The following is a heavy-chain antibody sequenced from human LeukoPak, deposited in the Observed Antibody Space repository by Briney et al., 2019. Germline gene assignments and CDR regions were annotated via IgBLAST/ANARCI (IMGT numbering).Heavy chain of an antibody. Sequence: GGPLTLPCVASGRTFNDSWMSGVRQVPGKGLQWVANIDKDGREKNYVDSVKGRFTISRDNGKNSLYLEMESLRAEDTAVYYGARERQGSSWCDGKGLFDYWGQGTLVTVSS. V-gene: IGHV3-7*01. CDR2: IDKDGREK. CDR1: GRTFNDSW. J-gene: IGHJ4*02. D-gene: IGHD3-10*01. CDR3: ARERQGSSWCDGKGLFDY.